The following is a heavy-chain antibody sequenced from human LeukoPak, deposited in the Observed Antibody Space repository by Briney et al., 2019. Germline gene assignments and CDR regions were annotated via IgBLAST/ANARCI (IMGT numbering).Heavy chain of an antibody. J-gene: IGHJ4*02. CDR3: ARGRAITFGGVIDTSYFDY. D-gene: IGHD3-16*02. Sequence: SETLSLTCTVSGVAIRSGDYYWSWIRQPPGKGLEWIGEINHSGSTNYNPSLKSRVTISVDTSKNQFSLKLSSVTAADTAVYYCARGRAITFGGVIDTSYFDYWGQGTLVTVSS. CDR2: INHSGST. CDR1: GVAIRSGDYY. V-gene: IGHV4-34*01.